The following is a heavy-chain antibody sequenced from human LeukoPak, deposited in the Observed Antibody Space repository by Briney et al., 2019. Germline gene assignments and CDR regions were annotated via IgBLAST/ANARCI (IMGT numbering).Heavy chain of an antibody. CDR2: ITWNGAST. D-gene: IGHD4-17*01. Sequence: GGSLRLSCVASGFTFDDYGMSWVRQAPGKGLEWVSGITWNGASTGFADSVKGRFTISRDNAKNSLYLGMSSLRPEDSAFYYCARGYGDYSSYFDLWGRGTLVTVSS. CDR3: ARGYGDYSSYFDL. CDR1: GFTFDDYG. J-gene: IGHJ2*01. V-gene: IGHV3-20*04.